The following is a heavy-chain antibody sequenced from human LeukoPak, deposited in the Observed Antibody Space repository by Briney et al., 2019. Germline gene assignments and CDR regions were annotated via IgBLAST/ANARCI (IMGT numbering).Heavy chain of an antibody. CDR2: IWYDGSNK. D-gene: IGHD3-22*01. CDR1: GFTFSSYS. V-gene: IGHV3-33*08. Sequence: GGSLRLSCAASGFTFSSYSMNWARQAPGKGLEWVAVIWYDGSNKYYADSVKGRFTISRDNSKNTLYLQMNSLRAEDTAVYYCARSYYYDSSHTVDYWGQGTLVTVSS. J-gene: IGHJ4*02. CDR3: ARSYYYDSSHTVDY.